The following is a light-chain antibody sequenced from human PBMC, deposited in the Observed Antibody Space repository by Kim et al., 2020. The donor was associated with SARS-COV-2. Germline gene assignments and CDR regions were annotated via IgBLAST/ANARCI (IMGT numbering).Light chain of an antibody. J-gene: IGKJ4*01. CDR3: QQYKTYSPLT. CDR1: QSLSGW. Sequence: DIQMTQSPSTLSASVGDRVTITCRASQSLSGWLAWYQQKPGTAPKLLIYKASSLESGVPSRFSGSGSGTEFTLTISSLQPDDFATYYCQQYKTYSPLTFGGGTKVEIK. CDR2: KAS. V-gene: IGKV1-5*03.